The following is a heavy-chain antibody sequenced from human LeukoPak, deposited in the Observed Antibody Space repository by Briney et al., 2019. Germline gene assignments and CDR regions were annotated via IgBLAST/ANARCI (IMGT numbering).Heavy chain of an antibody. CDR3: ARASRLGAFDI. CDR2: IYHSGST. V-gene: IGHV4-30-2*01. J-gene: IGHJ3*02. CDR1: GGSISSGGYY. Sequence: SETLSLTCTVSGGSISSGGYYWRWIRQPPGKGLEWIGYIYHSGSTYYNPSLKSRVTISVDRSKNQFSLKLSSVTAADTAVYYCARASRLGAFDIWGQGTMVTVSS.